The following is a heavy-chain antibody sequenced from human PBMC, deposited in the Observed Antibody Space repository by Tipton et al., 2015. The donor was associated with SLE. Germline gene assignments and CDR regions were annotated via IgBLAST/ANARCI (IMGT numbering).Heavy chain of an antibody. D-gene: IGHD1-26*01. Sequence: SLRLSCAASGFTFSSYAMHWVRQAPGKGLEWVAVISYDGSNNYYADSVKGRFTISRDNSKNTLYLQMNSLRAEDTAVYYCARDPSRVGATGLFDYWGQGTLVTVSS. CDR2: ISYDGSNN. J-gene: IGHJ4*02. V-gene: IGHV3-30-3*01. CDR1: GFTFSSYA. CDR3: ARDPSRVGATGLFDY.